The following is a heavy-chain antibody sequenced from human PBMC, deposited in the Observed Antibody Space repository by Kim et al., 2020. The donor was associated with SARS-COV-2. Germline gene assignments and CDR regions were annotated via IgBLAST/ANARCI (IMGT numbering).Heavy chain of an antibody. CDR1: GFTFSSYA. D-gene: IGHD3-9*01. CDR2: ISGSGGST. V-gene: IGHV3-23*01. Sequence: GGYLRLSCAASGFTFSSYAMSWVRQAPGKGLEWVSAISGSGGSTYYADSVKGRFTISRDNSKNTLYLQMNSLRAEDTAVYYCAKDFGSYYDILTGYYPDTYYFDYWGQGTLVTVSS. J-gene: IGHJ4*02. CDR3: AKDFGSYYDILTGYYPDTYYFDY.